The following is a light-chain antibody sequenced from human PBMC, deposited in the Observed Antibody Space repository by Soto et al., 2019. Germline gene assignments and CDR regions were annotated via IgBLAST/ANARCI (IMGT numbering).Light chain of an antibody. J-gene: IGLJ1*01. CDR2: DVR. Sequence: QSVLTQPPSVSGSPGQSVTIPCTGTTSDVGGYNYVSWYQQHPGRAPKVMIYDVRTRPSGVPDRFSGSKSGNTASLTISELQAEDEADYYCCSYAGSYTFVFGTGTKLTVL. CDR3: CSYAGSYTFV. CDR1: TSDVGGYNY. V-gene: IGLV2-11*01.